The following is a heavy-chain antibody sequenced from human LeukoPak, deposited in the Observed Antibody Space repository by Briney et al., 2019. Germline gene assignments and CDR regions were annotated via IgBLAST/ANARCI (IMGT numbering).Heavy chain of an antibody. V-gene: IGHV1-2*02. CDR1: GCTFTGYY. J-gene: IGHJ3*02. CDR2: INPNSGGT. D-gene: IGHD4-23*01. CDR3: ARMTTVAPDAFDI. Sequence: ASVKVSCKASGCTFTGYYMHWVRQAPGQGLEWMGWINPNSGGTNYAQKFQGRVTMTRDTSISTAYMELSRLRSDDTAVYYCARMTTVAPDAFDIWGQGTMVTVSS.